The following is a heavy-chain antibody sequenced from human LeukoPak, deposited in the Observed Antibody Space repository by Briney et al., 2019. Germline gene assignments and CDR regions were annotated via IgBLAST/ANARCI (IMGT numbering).Heavy chain of an antibody. CDR2: IKPDGSEK. J-gene: IGHJ6*02. CDR3: ARWIQLWLQRHYSNYYYGMDV. Sequence: PGGSLRLSCAASGFTFSHYWMSWVRQAPGKGLEWVAKIKPDGSEKYYVDSVKGRFTISRDNAKNSLFLQMNSLRAEDTAVYYCARWIQLWLQRHYSNYYYGMDVWGQGTTVTVSS. D-gene: IGHD5-18*01. CDR1: GFTFSHYW. V-gene: IGHV3-7*01.